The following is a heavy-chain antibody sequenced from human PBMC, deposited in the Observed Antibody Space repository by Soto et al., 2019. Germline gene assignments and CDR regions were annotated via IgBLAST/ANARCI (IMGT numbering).Heavy chain of an antibody. V-gene: IGHV1-2*02. D-gene: IGHD2-2*01. CDR2: INPNTGGT. CDR3: ARGCSSSTCHSDFDY. J-gene: IGHJ4*02. CDR1: GYTFTAYY. Sequence: QVQLVQSGAEVKKPGASVKVSCKASGYTFTAYYIHWVRQAPGQGLEWMGWINPNTGGTSYAQKFQGRVTMTRDTSIITVSMELSSLRSDDTAFYYCARGCSSSTCHSDFDYWGQGTLVTVSS.